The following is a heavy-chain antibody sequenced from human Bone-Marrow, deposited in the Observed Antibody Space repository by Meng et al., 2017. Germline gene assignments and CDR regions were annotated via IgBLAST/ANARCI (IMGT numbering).Heavy chain of an antibody. V-gene: IGHV3-73*01. Sequence: GESLKISCVVSGVTISGSDIHWVRQASGKGLEWVGRIGSTRKNYATAYAASMRGKFTISRDDSKNTAYLQMNSLRAEDTAVYYCAREPDYYGSGLDYWGQGTLVTVSS. CDR1: GVTISGSD. D-gene: IGHD3-10*01. CDR2: IGSTRKNYAT. CDR3: AREPDYYGSGLDY. J-gene: IGHJ4*02.